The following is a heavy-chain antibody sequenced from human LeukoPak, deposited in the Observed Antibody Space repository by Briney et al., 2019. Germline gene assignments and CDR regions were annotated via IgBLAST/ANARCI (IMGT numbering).Heavy chain of an antibody. CDR1: GFTVSSYY. CDR3: ARDLGGRMGLSAV. J-gene: IGHJ6*02. D-gene: IGHD5-24*01. CDR2: IYSGGST. Sequence: PGGSLRLSCAASGFTVSSYYMSWVRQAPGKGLEWVSVIYSGGSTNYADSVKGRFTISRDSSKNTLYLQMNSLRAEDTAVYYCARDLGGRMGLSAVWGQGTTVTVSS. V-gene: IGHV3-53*01.